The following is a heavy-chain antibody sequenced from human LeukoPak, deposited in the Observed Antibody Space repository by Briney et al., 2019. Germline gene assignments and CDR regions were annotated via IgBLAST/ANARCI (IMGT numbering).Heavy chain of an antibody. J-gene: IGHJ4*02. D-gene: IGHD3-9*01. CDR3: ATNPLYYDILTGTIFDY. Sequence: GGSPRLSCTASGFTFNTYAMTWVRQAPGKGLEWVSTISGSGGSSYYADSVKGRFTISRDNSKNTLYLQMNSLRAEDTAVYYCATNPLYYDILTGTIFDYWGQGTLVTVSS. CDR2: ISGSGGSS. V-gene: IGHV3-23*01. CDR1: GFTFNTYA.